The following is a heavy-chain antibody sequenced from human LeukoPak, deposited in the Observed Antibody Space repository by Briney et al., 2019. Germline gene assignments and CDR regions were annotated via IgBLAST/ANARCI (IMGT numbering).Heavy chain of an antibody. CDR2: ISGSGGST. Sequence: GGSLRLSCAASGFTFSSYAMSWVRQAPGKGLEWVSAISGSGGSTYYADSVKGRFTISRDNSKNTLYLQMNSLRAEDTAVYYCAKDSQTYYVILTGTFDYWGQGTLVTVSS. J-gene: IGHJ4*02. V-gene: IGHV3-23*01. CDR3: AKDSQTYYVILTGTFDY. D-gene: IGHD3-9*01. CDR1: GFTFSSYA.